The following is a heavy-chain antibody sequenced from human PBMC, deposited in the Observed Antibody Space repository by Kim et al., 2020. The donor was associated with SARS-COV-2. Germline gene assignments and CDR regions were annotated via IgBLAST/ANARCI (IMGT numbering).Heavy chain of an antibody. CDR3: ARGGVRAVAGYYYYYGMDV. Sequence: SETLSLTCAVYGGSFSGYYWSWIRQPPGKGLEWIGEINHSGSTNYNPSLKSRVTISVDTSKNQFSLKLSSVTAADTAVYYCARGGVRAVAGYYYYYGMDVWGQGTTVTVSS. J-gene: IGHJ6*02. CDR2: INHSGST. CDR1: GGSFSGYY. D-gene: IGHD6-19*01. V-gene: IGHV4-34*01.